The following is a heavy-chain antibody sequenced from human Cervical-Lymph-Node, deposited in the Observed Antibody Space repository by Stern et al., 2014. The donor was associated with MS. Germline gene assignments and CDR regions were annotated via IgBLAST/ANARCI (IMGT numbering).Heavy chain of an antibody. CDR2: IWYDGSNK. CDR1: GFTFTNYA. Sequence: VQLVESGGGVVQPGRSLRLSCAASGFTFTNYAMHWVRQAPGKGLEWVAVIWYDGSNKYYADSVKGRFTISRDNSKNTLYLQMNSLRGEDTAVYYCAREGGYIAEYFQHWGQGTLVTVSS. J-gene: IGHJ1*01. V-gene: IGHV3-33*01. CDR3: AREGGYIAEYFQH. D-gene: IGHD3-22*01.